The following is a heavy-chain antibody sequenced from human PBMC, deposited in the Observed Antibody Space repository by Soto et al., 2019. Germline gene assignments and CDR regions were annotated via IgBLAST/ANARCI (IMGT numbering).Heavy chain of an antibody. CDR3: EYSSSSRGSGYFDY. J-gene: IGHJ4*02. CDR1: GGTFSSYA. D-gene: IGHD6-6*01. Sequence: SVEVSCKASGGTFSSYAISWVRQAPGQGLEWMGGIIPIFGTANYAQKFQGRVTITADESTSTAYMELSSLRSEDTAVYYCEYSSSSRGSGYFDYWGQGTLVTVSS. CDR2: IIPIFGTA. V-gene: IGHV1-69*13.